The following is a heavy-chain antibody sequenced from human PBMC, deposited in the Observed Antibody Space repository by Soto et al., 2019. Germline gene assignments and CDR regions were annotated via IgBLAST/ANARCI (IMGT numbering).Heavy chain of an antibody. J-gene: IGHJ6*03. Sequence: GGSLRLSCAASGFTFSSYGMHWVRQAPGKGLEWVAVIWYDGSNKYYADSVKGRFTISRDNSKNTLYLQMNSLRAEDTAVYYCARDRGPGELRYFDWSYCYMDVWGKGTTVTVSS. CDR2: IWYDGSNK. D-gene: IGHD3-9*01. CDR3: ARDRGPGELRYFDWSYCYMDV. V-gene: IGHV3-33*01. CDR1: GFTFSSYG.